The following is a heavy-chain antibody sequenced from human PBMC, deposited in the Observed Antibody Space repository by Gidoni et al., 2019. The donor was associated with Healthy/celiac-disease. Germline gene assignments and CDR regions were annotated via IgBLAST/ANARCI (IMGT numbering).Heavy chain of an antibody. CDR1: GGSISSSY. V-gene: IGHV4-59*01. J-gene: IGHJ6*02. CDR3: AGTLLLWFGEPIRYYYYYGMDV. D-gene: IGHD3-10*01. Sequence: HVQLQESGPGLAKPSETLSLTCTVSGGSISSSYWCWLRQPPGKGLEWIGYIYYSGSTNYNASLKSRVTISVDTSKNQFSLKLSSVTAADTAVYYCAGTLLLWFGEPIRYYYYYGMDVWGQGTTVTVSS. CDR2: IYYSGST.